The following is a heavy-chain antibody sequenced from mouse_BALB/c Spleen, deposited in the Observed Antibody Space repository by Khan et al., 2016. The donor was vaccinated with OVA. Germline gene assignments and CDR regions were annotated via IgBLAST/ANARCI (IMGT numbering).Heavy chain of an antibody. Sequence: QVRLQQSGAELARPGASVKMSCKASGYTFTSYTIHWIKKRPGQGLEWIGYINPSNGYTNYNQKFKDKATLTTDKSSTTAYLQLSSRTSDDSAVYNCVRDGAYHRNDGWFAYWGQGTLVTVSA. CDR3: VRDGAYHRNDGWFAY. D-gene: IGHD2-14*01. V-gene: IGHV1-4*01. CDR2: INPSNGYT. CDR1: GYTFTSYT. J-gene: IGHJ3*01.